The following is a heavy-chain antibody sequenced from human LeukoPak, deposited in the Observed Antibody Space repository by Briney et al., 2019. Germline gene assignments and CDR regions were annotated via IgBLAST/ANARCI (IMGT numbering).Heavy chain of an antibody. Sequence: PSETLSLTCTVSGGSISSGSYYWSWIRQPPGKGLEWIGYIYYSGSTNYNPSLKSRVTISVDTSKNQFSLKLSSVTAADTAVYYCARSGSYRGYFDYWGQGTLVTVSS. CDR2: IYYSGST. CDR3: ARSGSYRGYFDY. D-gene: IGHD1-26*01. CDR1: GGSISSGSYY. V-gene: IGHV4-61*01. J-gene: IGHJ4*02.